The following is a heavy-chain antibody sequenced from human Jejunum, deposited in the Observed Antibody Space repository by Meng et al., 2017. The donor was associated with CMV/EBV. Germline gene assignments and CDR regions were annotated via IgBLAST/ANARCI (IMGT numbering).Heavy chain of an antibody. CDR1: VG. CDR2: IYWDNDK. J-gene: IGHJ4*02. V-gene: IGHV2-5*02. Sequence: VGVGWNRQPPGKALEYLALIYWDNDKRYNPSLKSRLSITKDTSKNQVVLTMSNLDPVDTATYSCARRLSAQYSSVSGSSWDVGVFDFWGRGTLVTVSS. CDR3: ARRLSAQYSSVSGSSWDVGVFDF. D-gene: IGHD3-10*01.